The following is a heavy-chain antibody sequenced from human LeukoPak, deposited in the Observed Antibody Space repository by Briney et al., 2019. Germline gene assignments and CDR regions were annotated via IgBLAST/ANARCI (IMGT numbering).Heavy chain of an antibody. CDR1: GGSISSGGYS. D-gene: IGHD4-17*01. CDR2: IYDSGTT. V-gene: IGHV4-61*08. Sequence: SETLSLTCAVSGGSISSGGYSWSWIRQPPGKGLEWIGHIYDSGTTNYNPSLKSRITISVDTSKKQFSLKLTSVTAADTAVYYCARLGLRGYLFDPWGQGTLVIVSS. CDR3: ARLGLRGYLFDP. J-gene: IGHJ5*02.